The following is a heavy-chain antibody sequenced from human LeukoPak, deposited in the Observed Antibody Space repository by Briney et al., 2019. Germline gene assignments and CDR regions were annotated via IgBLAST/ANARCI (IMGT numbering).Heavy chain of an antibody. Sequence: GGSLRLSCAVSGFTFSSYWMSWVRQAPGKGLEWVANIKQDGSEKYYVDSVRGRFTISRDNAKNSLYLQMNSLRAEDTAVYYCARGPSIVVVPAADFYYYYYMDVWGKGTTVTVSS. J-gene: IGHJ6*03. V-gene: IGHV3-7*01. D-gene: IGHD2-2*01. CDR3: ARGPSIVVVPAADFYYYYYMDV. CDR2: IKQDGSEK. CDR1: GFTFSSYW.